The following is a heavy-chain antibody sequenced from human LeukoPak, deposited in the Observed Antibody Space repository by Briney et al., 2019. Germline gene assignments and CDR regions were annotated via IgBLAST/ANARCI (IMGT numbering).Heavy chain of an antibody. J-gene: IGHJ4*02. CDR2: INHSGST. D-gene: IGHD1-26*01. Sequence: SETLSLTCAVHGGSFSGFYWSWIRQPPGKGLEWIGEINHSGSTNCNPSLKSRVTISVDTSKNQFSLILSSVTAADTAVYYCARVPLVGAEEPFWGQGTLVTVSS. CDR3: ARVPLVGAEEPF. CDR1: GGSFSGFY. V-gene: IGHV4-34*01.